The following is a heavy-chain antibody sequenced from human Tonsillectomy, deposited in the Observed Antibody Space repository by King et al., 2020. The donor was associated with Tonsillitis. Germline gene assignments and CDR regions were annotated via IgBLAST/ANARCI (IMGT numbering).Heavy chain of an antibody. CDR2: IKSKTDGGTT. CDR3: IVNQKGG. CDR1: GFTFNNAW. D-gene: IGHD1-14*01. Sequence: QLVQSGGGLVKTGGSLRLSCAASGFTFNNAWMNWVRQAPGKGLEWVGRIKSKTDGGTTDYAAPVKGRFTISRDDSKELLYLQMNSLKTEDTAVYYCIVNQKGGWGQGTLVTVSS. J-gene: IGHJ1*01. V-gene: IGHV3-15*07.